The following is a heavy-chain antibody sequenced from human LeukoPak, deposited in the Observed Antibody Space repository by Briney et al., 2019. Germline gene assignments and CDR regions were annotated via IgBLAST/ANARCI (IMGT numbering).Heavy chain of an antibody. V-gene: IGHV4-39*07. D-gene: IGHD3-22*01. CDR2: IYYSGST. CDR1: GGSISSSSYY. J-gene: IGHJ4*02. CDR3: ARRDGGLTYYYDSSGYYRGGCYFGY. Sequence: PSETLSLTCTVSGGSISSSSYYWGWIRQPPGKGLEWIGSIYYSGSTYYNPSLKSRVTISVDTSKNQFSLKLSSVTAADTAVYYCARRDGGLTYYYDSSGYYRGGCYFGYWGQGTLVTVSS.